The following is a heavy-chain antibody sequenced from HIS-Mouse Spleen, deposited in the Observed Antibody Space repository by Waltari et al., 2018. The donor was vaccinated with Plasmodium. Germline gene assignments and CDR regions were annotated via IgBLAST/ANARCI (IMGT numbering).Heavy chain of an antibody. CDR1: GGSFSSYY. Sequence: QVQLQQWGAGLLKHSETLSLTCAVYGGSFSSYYWRWLRQPPGQGLEGIWASNHSGSTNYNPALKRRVTISEDTSTNQYSLKLSSLTAADTAVYYCAIGRVLGTSSGYFDLWGRGTLVTVSS. J-gene: IGHJ2*01. CDR3: AIGRVLGTSSGYFDL. D-gene: IGHD3-10*01. CDR2: SNHSGST. V-gene: IGHV4-34*01.